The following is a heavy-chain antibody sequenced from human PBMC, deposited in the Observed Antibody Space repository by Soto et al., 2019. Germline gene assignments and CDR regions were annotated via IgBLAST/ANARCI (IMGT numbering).Heavy chain of an antibody. V-gene: IGHV4-39*01. D-gene: IGHD3-22*01. CDR2: IYYSGSI. CDR1: GGSISSSSFF. J-gene: IGHJ4*02. CDR3: AGHYPYSDYYASGAYNYYFDY. Sequence: PSETLSLTCTVSGGSISSSSFFWGWIRQPPGKGLEWIGNIYYSGSIHYNPSLKSRVTMSIDTSKNRFSLNLNSVTAADTAVYYCAGHYPYSDYYASGAYNYYFDYWSQGTLVT.